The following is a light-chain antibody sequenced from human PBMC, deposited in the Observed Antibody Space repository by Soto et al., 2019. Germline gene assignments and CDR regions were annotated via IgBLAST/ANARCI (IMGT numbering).Light chain of an antibody. CDR1: SRDVGAYDY. CDR3: CSYADGSIYF. J-gene: IGLJ1*01. CDR2: YVD. V-gene: IGLV2-14*03. Sequence: QAAVAQPASVSGSPGQSITSSCTGTSRDVGAYDYVSWYLQYPDKAPQLLIYYVDRRPSGVSSRFSGYKSGNTASLTISGLQAEDEGDYYCCSYADGSIYFFGTGTKVTVL.